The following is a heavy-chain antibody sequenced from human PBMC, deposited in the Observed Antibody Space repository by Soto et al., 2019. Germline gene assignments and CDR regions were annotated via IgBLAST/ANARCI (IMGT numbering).Heavy chain of an antibody. V-gene: IGHV3-74*01. D-gene: IGHD6-13*01. CDR3: ASKHSSRAFDY. J-gene: IGHJ4*02. Sequence: EVQLVESGGGLVQPGGSLRLSCAASGFTFSSYWMHWVRQAPGKGLVWVSRINSDGSSTTYADSVKGRFTISRDNAKNTVYLQMNSLRAGDTAVYYCASKHSSRAFDYWGQGTLVTVSS. CDR1: GFTFSSYW. CDR2: INSDGSST.